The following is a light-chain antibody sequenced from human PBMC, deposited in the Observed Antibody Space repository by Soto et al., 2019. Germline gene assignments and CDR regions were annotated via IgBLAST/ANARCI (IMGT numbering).Light chain of an antibody. CDR3: SSYTASNTLV. CDR1: SSDIGSYNH. J-gene: IGLJ1*01. CDR2: EVS. V-gene: IGLV2-14*01. Sequence: QSALTQPASVSGSPGRSITVSCTGTSSDIGSYNHVSWYQQHPGKAPKLLIYEVSARPSGVPNRFSGSKSGSTASLTISGLQAEDEADYYCSSYTASNTLVFGTGTKLTVL.